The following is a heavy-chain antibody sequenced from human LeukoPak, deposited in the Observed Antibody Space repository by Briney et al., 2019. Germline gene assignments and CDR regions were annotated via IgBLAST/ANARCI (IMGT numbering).Heavy chain of an antibody. V-gene: IGHV3-73*01. Sequence: ASVKVSCKASGYTFTGYYMHWVRQASGKGLEWVGRIRSTANGYATAYAASVKGRFTISRDDSKNTAYLQMDSLKTEDTAVYYCTGNYYGSGSYADFDYWGQETLVTVSS. CDR3: TGNYYGSGSYADFDY. CDR1: GYTFTGYY. CDR2: IRSTANGYAT. D-gene: IGHD3-10*01. J-gene: IGHJ4*02.